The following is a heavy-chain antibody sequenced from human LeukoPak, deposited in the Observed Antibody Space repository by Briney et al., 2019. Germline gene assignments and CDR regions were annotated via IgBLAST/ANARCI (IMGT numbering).Heavy chain of an antibody. CDR2: IYPGDSDT. V-gene: IGHV5-51*01. CDR3: ARHSIRYCSGGSCYSVGFDP. CDR1: GYSFTSYW. Sequence: GESLKISCKGSGYSFTSYWIGWVRQMPGKGLEWMGIIYPGDSDTRYSPSFQGQVTISADKSISTAYLQWSSLKASDTAMYYCARHSIRYCSGGSCYSVGFDPWGQGTPVTVSS. J-gene: IGHJ5*02. D-gene: IGHD2-15*01.